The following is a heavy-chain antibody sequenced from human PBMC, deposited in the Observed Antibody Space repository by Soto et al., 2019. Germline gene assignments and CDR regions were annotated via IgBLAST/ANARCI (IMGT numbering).Heavy chain of an antibody. V-gene: IGHV3-43*01. Sequence: EVQLVESGGVVVQSGGSLRLSCAASGFTFDDYMMHWVRQAPGKGLEWVSLISWDSATTQYAHSVKGRFTISRDNTKNSLYLQMNSLRSEDTGLYYCAKDIRGSGWYEFDSWGQGTLVTVSS. J-gene: IGHJ4*02. CDR3: AKDIRGSGWYEFDS. D-gene: IGHD6-19*01. CDR2: ISWDSATT. CDR1: GFTFDDYM.